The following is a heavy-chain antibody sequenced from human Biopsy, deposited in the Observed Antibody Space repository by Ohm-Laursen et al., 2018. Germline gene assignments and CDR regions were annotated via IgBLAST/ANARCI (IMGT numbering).Heavy chain of an antibody. D-gene: IGHD3-10*01. CDR1: GYAVNDYF. Sequence: GASVKVSCKGSGYAVNDYFLHWVRQAPGQGLEWMGWINPNSGVTNYAQRFQGRVTMTRDTSISTAYMELSRLRSDDTAVYYCARDPRYGYGSYFDYWGQGTLVAVSS. CDR2: INPNSGVT. J-gene: IGHJ4*02. V-gene: IGHV1-2*02. CDR3: ARDPRYGYGSYFDY.